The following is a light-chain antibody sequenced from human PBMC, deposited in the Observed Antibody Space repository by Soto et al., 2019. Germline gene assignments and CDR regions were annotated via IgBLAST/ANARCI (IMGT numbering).Light chain of an antibody. J-gene: IGKJ1*01. V-gene: IGKV3-20*01. Sequence: VLTQAPGTLSLSPGERATLSCRASQSVSSNYLAWYQQKPGQAPRPLIYGASSRATGIPDRFSGSGAGTDFTLTISRLESEDFAVYYCQQYGSSPWTFGQGTKVDIK. CDR1: QSVSSNY. CDR3: QQYGSSPWT. CDR2: GAS.